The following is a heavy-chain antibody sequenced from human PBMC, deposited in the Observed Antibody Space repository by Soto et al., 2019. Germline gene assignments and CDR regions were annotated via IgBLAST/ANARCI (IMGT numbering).Heavy chain of an antibody. CDR2: INPNSGGT. J-gene: IGHJ4*02. CDR1: GYTFTVYY. D-gene: IGHD6-19*01. Sequence: QVQLVQSGAEVKKPGASVKVSCKASGYTFTVYYMPWVRQAPGQGLEWMGWINPNSGGTNYAQKFQGRVTMTRDTSIITAYMELSRLRSDDTAVYYCARDGTIAVAGHFDYWGQGTLVTVSS. CDR3: ARDGTIAVAGHFDY. V-gene: IGHV1-2*02.